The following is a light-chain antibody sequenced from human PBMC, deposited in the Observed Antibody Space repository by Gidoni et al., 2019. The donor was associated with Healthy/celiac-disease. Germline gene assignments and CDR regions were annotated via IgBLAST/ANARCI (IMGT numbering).Light chain of an antibody. CDR3: QQRSNWPPP. J-gene: IGKJ2*01. CDR1: QSVRSY. Sequence: EIVLTQSPATLSLSPGERATLSCRASQSVRSYLAWYQQKPGQAPRLLIYDASNRATGIPARFSGSGSVTDFTLTISSLEPEDVAVYYCQQRSNWPPPFGQGTKLEIK. V-gene: IGKV3-11*01. CDR2: DAS.